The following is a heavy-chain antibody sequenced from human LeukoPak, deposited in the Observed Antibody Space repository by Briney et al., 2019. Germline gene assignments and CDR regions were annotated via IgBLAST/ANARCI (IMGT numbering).Heavy chain of an antibody. V-gene: IGHV5-51*01. D-gene: IGHD3-10*01. CDR1: GYRFTSYW. CDR3: ARSMVRGVITFDY. CDR2: IYPGDSDT. Sequence: GESLQISCKGSGYRFTSYWIGCVRQMPGKGLEWMGIIYPGDSDTRYSPSVQGQVTISADNSISTDCLQWSSLKASDTAMYYCARSMVRGVITFDYWGQGTLVTVSS. J-gene: IGHJ4*02.